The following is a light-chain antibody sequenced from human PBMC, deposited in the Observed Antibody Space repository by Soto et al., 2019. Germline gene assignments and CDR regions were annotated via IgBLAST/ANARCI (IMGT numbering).Light chain of an antibody. CDR1: QSVLSSSNNKNY. CDR3: QQYYSTPIA. Sequence: DIVMTQSPDSLAVSLGEGATINCKSRQSVLSSSNNKNYLAWYQQKPGQPPKLLIYWASTRESGVPDRFSGSGSGTDFTLTISSLQAEDVAVYYCQQYYSTPIAFGGGTKVDIK. J-gene: IGKJ4*01. CDR2: WAS. V-gene: IGKV4-1*01.